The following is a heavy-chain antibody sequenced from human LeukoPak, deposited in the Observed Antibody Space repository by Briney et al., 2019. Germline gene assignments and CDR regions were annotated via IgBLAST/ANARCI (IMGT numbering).Heavy chain of an antibody. V-gene: IGHV3-23*01. CDR2: ISGSCGST. Sequence: QPGGSLRLSCAASGFTFSSYAMSWVRHAPGKGLERVSAISGSCGSTYYADSVKGRFTISRVNSKNTLYLQMNSRRAEDTAVYYWARERDNWNYGELAYWGQGTLVTVSS. CDR1: GFTFSSYA. CDR3: ARERDNWNYGELAY. D-gene: IGHD1-7*01. J-gene: IGHJ4*02.